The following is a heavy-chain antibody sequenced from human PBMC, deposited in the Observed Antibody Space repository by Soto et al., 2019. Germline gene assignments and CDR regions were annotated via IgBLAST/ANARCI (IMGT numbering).Heavy chain of an antibody. CDR2: ISGSGDTP. CDR3: AKEGTSGLYYFDY. D-gene: IGHD6-19*01. Sequence: GGSLRLSCAASGFTFSSHVMGWVRQAPGKGLEWVSIISGSGDTPYYADSVKGRFTISRDNSRNTLYLQMNSLRAGDSAKYYCAKEGTSGLYYFDYWGPGTLVTVSS. J-gene: IGHJ4*02. CDR1: GFTFSSHV. V-gene: IGHV3-23*01.